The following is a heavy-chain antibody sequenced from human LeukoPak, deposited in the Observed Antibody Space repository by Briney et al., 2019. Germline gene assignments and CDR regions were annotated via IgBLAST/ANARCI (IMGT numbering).Heavy chain of an antibody. CDR2: IYYSGNT. V-gene: IGHV4-39*07. Sequence: PSETLSLTCTVSGDSISSSNSYWGWIRQPPGKGLEWIGSIYYSGNTYYNASLKSRVTISVDTPKNQFSLKLSSVTAADTAVYYCARYIAAAGSYYYYYMDVWGKGTTVTISS. D-gene: IGHD6-13*01. J-gene: IGHJ6*03. CDR3: ARYIAAAGSYYYYYMDV. CDR1: GDSISSSNSY.